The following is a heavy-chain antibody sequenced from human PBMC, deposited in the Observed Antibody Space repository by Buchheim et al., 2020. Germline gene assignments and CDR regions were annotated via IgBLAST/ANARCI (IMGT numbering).Heavy chain of an antibody. Sequence: EVQLVESGGGLVQPGGSLRLSCAASGFTFSSSEMNWVRQAPGKGLEWVSYISSSGSTIYYADSVKGRFTISRDNAKNSLYLQMNSLRAEDTAVYYWARAMAAGIPAFDYWGQGTL. CDR1: GFTFSSSE. V-gene: IGHV3-48*03. CDR3: ARAMAAGIPAFDY. D-gene: IGHD6-13*01. J-gene: IGHJ4*02. CDR2: ISSSGSTI.